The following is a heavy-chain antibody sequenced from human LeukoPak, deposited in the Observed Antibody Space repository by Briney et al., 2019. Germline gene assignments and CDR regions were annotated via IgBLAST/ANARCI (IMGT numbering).Heavy chain of an antibody. D-gene: IGHD3-22*01. CDR3: AREAITMIVVARRGYYFDY. CDR2: ISSSGSTI. Sequence: GGSLRLSCAASGFTFSDYYMSWIRQAPGKGLEWVSYISSSGSTIYYADSVKGRFTISRDNSKNTLYLQMNSLRAEDTAVDYCAREAITMIVVARRGYYFDYWGQGTLVTVSS. J-gene: IGHJ4*02. V-gene: IGHV3-11*04. CDR1: GFTFSDYY.